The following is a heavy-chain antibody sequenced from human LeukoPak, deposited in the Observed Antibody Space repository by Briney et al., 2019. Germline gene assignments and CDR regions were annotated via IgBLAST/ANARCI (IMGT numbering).Heavy chain of an antibody. CDR2: LCGGGDST. CDR1: GFTFDDYA. J-gene: IGHJ4*02. V-gene: IGHV3-23*01. CDR3: AKGRRTSCYSGVDY. Sequence: GGSLRLSCAASGFTFDDYAMHWVRQAPGKGLEWVSSLCGGGDSTYYADSVKGRFTISGDISKNTLYLQMNSLRADDTAVYFCAKGRRTSCYSGVDYWGQGTLVTVSS. D-gene: IGHD2-2*01.